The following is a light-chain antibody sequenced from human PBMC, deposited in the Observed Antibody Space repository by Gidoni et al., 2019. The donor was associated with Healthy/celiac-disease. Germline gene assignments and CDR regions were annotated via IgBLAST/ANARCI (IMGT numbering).Light chain of an antibody. Sequence: QSALTQPASVSGSPGQSITISCTGTSSDVGGYNYVSWYPQHPGKAPKLMIYEVSNRPSGVSNRFSVSKSGNTASLTISGLQAEDEADYYCSSYTSSSTSVVFGGGTKLTVL. CDR3: SSYTSSSTSVV. CDR2: EVS. V-gene: IGLV2-14*01. CDR1: SSDVGGYNY. J-gene: IGLJ2*01.